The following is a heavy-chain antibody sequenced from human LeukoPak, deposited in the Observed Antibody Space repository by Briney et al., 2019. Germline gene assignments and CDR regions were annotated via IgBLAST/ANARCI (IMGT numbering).Heavy chain of an antibody. CDR3: ARGVYNYGGHNWFDP. V-gene: IGHV4-59*01. CDR1: GGSISSYY. D-gene: IGHD5-18*01. CDR2: ISYSGST. J-gene: IGHJ5*02. Sequence: SETLSLTCTVSGGSISSYYWSWIRQPPGKGLEWIGYISYSGSTNYNPSLKSRLTISVDTSKNQFSLKLSSVTAADTAVYHCARGVYNYGGHNWFDPWGQGTLVTVSS.